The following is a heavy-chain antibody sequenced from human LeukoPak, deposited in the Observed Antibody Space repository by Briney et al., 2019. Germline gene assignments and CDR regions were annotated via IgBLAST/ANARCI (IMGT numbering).Heavy chain of an antibody. D-gene: IGHD6-13*01. CDR3: ARSSSSWEHIDY. CDR2: INSDGSST. CDR1: GFTFSSYW. J-gene: IGHJ4*02. V-gene: IGHV3-74*01. Sequence: GGSLRLSCAASGFTFSSYWMHWVRQAPGKGLVWVSRINSDGSSTSYADSVKGRFTISRDNAKNSLYLQMNSLRAEDTAVYYCARSSSSWEHIDYWGQGTLVTVSS.